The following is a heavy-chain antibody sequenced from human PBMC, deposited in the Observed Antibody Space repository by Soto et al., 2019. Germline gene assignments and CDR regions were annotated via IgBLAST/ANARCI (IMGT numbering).Heavy chain of an antibody. CDR1: AGSISSGGYY. CDR3: ARDVSNDFWSGYSDYGMDV. Sequence: PSETLSLTCTVSAGSISSGGYYWSWIRQHPGNGLEWIGYIYYSGSTYYNPSLKSRVTISVDTSKNQFSLKLSSVTAADTAVYYCARDVSNDFWSGYSDYGMDVWGQGTTVTVSS. CDR2: IYYSGST. D-gene: IGHD3-3*01. V-gene: IGHV4-31*03. J-gene: IGHJ6*02.